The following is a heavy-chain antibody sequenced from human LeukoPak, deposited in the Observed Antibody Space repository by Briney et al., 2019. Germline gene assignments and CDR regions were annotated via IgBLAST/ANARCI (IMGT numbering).Heavy chain of an antibody. V-gene: IGHV4-34*01. CDR1: GGSFSGYY. Sequence: SETLSLTCAVYGGSFSGYYWSWIRQPPGKGLEWIGEINHSGSTNFNPSLKSRVTISVDTSKNQFSLKLSSVTAADTAVYYCARGRAMVRGVMTYYFDYWGQGTLVTVSS. CDR2: INHSGST. D-gene: IGHD3-10*01. CDR3: ARGRAMVRGVMTYYFDY. J-gene: IGHJ4*02.